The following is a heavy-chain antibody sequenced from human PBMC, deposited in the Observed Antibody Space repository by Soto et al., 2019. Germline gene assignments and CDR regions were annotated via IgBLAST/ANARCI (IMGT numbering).Heavy chain of an antibody. Sequence: LQWVGRSKSKTDGGATDYAAPGKGRCAISRDDSKNILSLQMKSLKIEKTDVNYCTKDSYSTMIVVRFDYWGHGTLVTVSS. D-gene: IGHD3-22*01. J-gene: IGHJ4*01. V-gene: IGHV3-15*07. CDR3: TKDSYSTMIVVRFDY. CDR2: SKSKTDGGAT.